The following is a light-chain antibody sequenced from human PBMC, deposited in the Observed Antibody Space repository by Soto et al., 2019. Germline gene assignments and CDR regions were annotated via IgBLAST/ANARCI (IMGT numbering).Light chain of an antibody. CDR3: QQYGGSWT. CDR2: GAS. V-gene: IGKV3-20*01. CDR1: QSVSNNY. J-gene: IGKJ1*01. Sequence: EIVLTPSPGTLSLSPGERATLSCRASQSVSNNYLAWYQQKPGQAPRLLIYGASTRATGIPDRFSGSGSGTDFTLTISRLEPEDFAVYYCQQYGGSWTFGQGTKVDIK.